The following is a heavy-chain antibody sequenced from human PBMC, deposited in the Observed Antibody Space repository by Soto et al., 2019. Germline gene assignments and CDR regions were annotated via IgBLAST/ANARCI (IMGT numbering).Heavy chain of an antibody. D-gene: IGHD3-22*01. CDR1: GYTLTELS. Sequence: ASVKVSCKVSGYTLTELSMHWVRQAPGKGLEWMGGFDPEDCETIYAQKFQGRVTMTEDTSTDTAYMELGSLRSEDTAVYYCATSDYYDSSGYYTYWGQGTLVTVSS. CDR2: FDPEDCET. V-gene: IGHV1-24*01. CDR3: ATSDYYDSSGYYTY. J-gene: IGHJ4*02.